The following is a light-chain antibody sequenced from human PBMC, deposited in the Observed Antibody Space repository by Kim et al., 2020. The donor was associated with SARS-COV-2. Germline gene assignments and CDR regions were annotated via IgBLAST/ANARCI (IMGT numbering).Light chain of an antibody. Sequence: QAVVTQPPSVSGIPGQGVAIFCSGSSSNVGSHSVNWYQQFPGTAPKLLIYSSKERPSGVPDRFFGSKSGTSASLAISGLQPEDEADYYCAAWDDSLNGVIFGGGTQLTVL. CDR2: SSK. CDR3: AAWDDSLNGVI. J-gene: IGLJ2*01. V-gene: IGLV1-44*01. CDR1: SSNVGSHS.